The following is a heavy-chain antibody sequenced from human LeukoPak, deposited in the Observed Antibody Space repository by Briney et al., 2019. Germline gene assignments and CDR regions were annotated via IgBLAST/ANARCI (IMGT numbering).Heavy chain of an antibody. J-gene: IGHJ4*02. CDR3: ARGVQLERPPDY. Sequence: PGGSLRLSCAASGFTVSSNYMSWVRQAPGKGLEWVSYISSSSGRTTYYAESVKGRFTISRDTAKSSVHLQMNSLRVEDTAVYYGARGVQLERPPDYGGQGSLVTVSP. D-gene: IGHD1-1*01. V-gene: IGHV3-48*01. CDR1: GFTVSSNY. CDR2: ISSSSGRTT.